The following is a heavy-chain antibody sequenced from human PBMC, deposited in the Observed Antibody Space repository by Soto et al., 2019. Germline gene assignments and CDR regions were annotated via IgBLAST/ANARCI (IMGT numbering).Heavy chain of an antibody. Sequence: QVQLVQSGAEVKKPGASVKVSCKASGYTSTSYDINWVRQTTGQGLEWMGWMNPNSGNTGYAQKFQGRVTMTRNTSISTAYMELSSLRSEDTAVYYCARVGVAGQRRRTTFGYWGQGTLVTVSS. CDR2: MNPNSGNT. CDR3: ARVGVAGQRRRTTFGY. J-gene: IGHJ4*02. CDR1: GYTSTSYD. D-gene: IGHD1-1*01. V-gene: IGHV1-8*01.